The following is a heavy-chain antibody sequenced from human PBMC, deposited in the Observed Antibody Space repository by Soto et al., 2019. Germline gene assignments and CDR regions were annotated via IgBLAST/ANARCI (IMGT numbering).Heavy chain of an antibody. CDR2: INHSGST. CDR3: ARRGTVTFDY. J-gene: IGHJ4*02. D-gene: IGHD4-17*01. CDR1: GGSFSGYY. V-gene: IGHV4-34*01. Sequence: SETLSLTCAVYGGSFSGYYWSWIRQPPGKGLEWIGEINHSGSTNYNPSLKSRVTISVDTSKNQFSLKLSSVTAADTAVYYCARRGTVTFDYWGQGTLVTVSS.